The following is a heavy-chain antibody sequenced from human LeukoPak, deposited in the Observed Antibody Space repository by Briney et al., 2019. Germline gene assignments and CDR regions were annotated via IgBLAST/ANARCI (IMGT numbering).Heavy chain of an antibody. J-gene: IGHJ5*01. V-gene: IGHV3-30*03. CDR2: ISYDGSKK. CDR3: ARDGPSMVFWWFDS. CDR1: GFTFSSYW. D-gene: IGHD3-10*01. Sequence: PTGGSLRLSCAASGFTFSSYWMSWVRQAPGKGLEWVAVISYDGSKKYYTDSVRGRFTISRDNSKNTVYLQMNSLTTEDTAMYYCARDGPSMVFWWFDSWGQGTLVTVSS.